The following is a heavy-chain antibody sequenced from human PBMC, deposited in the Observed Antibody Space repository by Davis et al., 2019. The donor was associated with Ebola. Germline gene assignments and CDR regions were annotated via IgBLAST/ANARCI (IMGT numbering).Heavy chain of an antibody. CDR1: GVAISSHF. J-gene: IGHJ5*02. CDR2: FYSSEIT. Sequence: MPSETLSLTCSVSGVAISSHFWSWVRQPPGKGLEWIGYFYSSEITNYNPSLKSRVTISADTSKNQFFLKLTSVTAADTAVYYCARIPAAAKPFDPWGPGILVTVSS. D-gene: IGHD6-13*01. CDR3: ARIPAAAKPFDP. V-gene: IGHV4-59*11.